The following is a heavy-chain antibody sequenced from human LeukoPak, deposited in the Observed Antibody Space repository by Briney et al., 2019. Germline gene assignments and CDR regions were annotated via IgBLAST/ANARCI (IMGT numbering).Heavy chain of an antibody. CDR3: ARNDWYVGNLFDP. CDR1: GYTFTNPG. Sequence: ASVKVSCKASGYTFTNPGVSWVRQAPGQGLEWMGWISAYNGYTNYAQNVQGRVTMTTDTSTSTAYMELRSLRSDDTAVYYCARNDWYVGNLFDPWGQGTLVSVSS. J-gene: IGHJ5*02. D-gene: IGHD3-9*01. CDR2: ISAYNGYT. V-gene: IGHV1-18*01.